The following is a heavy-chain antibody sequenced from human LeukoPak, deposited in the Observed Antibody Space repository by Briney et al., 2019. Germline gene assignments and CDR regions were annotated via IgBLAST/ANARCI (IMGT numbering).Heavy chain of an antibody. CDR2: INHSGST. J-gene: IGHJ5*02. D-gene: IGHD3-3*01. CDR1: GGSFSGYY. Sequence: PSETLSLTCAVYGGSFSGYYWSRIRQPPGKGLEWIGEINHSGSTNYNPSLKSRVTISVDTSKNQFSLKLSSVTAADTAVYYCARSSTIFGVVSILNWFDPWGQGTLVTVSS. V-gene: IGHV4-34*01. CDR3: ARSSTIFGVVSILNWFDP.